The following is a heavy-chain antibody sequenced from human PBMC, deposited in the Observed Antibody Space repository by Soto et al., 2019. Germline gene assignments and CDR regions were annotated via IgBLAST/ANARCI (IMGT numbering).Heavy chain of an antibody. Sequence: QLHLVQSGSVVKKPGASVTVSCSASGYPVTAYYMPWVRQAPGRGLEWMGGINPDTGAAKYTQTFQGRVTMTRDTSTSTVFMERSGLTSGDTAVFYCARGGGVGVAGSAAFDMWGQGTLVTVSS. V-gene: IGHV1-2*02. CDR2: INPDTGAA. CDR3: ARGGGVGVAGSAAFDM. J-gene: IGHJ3*02. CDR1: GYPVTAYY. D-gene: IGHD3-3*01.